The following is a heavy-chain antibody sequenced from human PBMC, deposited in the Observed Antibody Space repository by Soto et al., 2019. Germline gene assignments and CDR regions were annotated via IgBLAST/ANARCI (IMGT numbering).Heavy chain of an antibody. V-gene: IGHV3-11*06. CDR2: ISSSSSYT. J-gene: IGHJ2*01. CDR1: GFTFSDYY. Sequence: QVQLVESGGGLVKPGGSLRLSCAASGFTFSDYYMSWIRQAPGKGLEWVSYISSSSSYTNYADSVKGRFTISRDNAKNSLYLQMNSGRAEDAAVYYCAREAGSSGLGYAGRDWYFDLWGRGTLVTVSS. D-gene: IGHD3-16*01. CDR3: AREAGSSGLGYAGRDWYFDL.